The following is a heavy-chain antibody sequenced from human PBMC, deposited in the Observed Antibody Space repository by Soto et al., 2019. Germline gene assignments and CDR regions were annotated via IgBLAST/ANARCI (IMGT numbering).Heavy chain of an antibody. D-gene: IGHD2-2*01. J-gene: IGHJ5*02. CDR3: ASSVFSDSYQLHRFDP. CDR2: IIPIFGTA. Sequence: ASVKVSCKASGGTFSSYAISWVRQAPGQGLEWMGGIIPIFGTANYAQKFQGRVTITADESTSTAYMELSSLRSEDTAVYYCASSVFSDSYQLHRFDPWGQGTLVTVS. V-gene: IGHV1-69*13. CDR1: GGTFSSYA.